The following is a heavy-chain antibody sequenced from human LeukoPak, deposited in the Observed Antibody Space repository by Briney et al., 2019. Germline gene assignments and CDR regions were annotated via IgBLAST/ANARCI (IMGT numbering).Heavy chain of an antibody. Sequence: GSSVKVSCKASGGTFSSYAISWVRQAPGQGLEWMGGIIPILGTANYAQKFQGRVTITTDESTSTAYMELSSLRSEDTAVYYCASHIYSSSSNYYFDYWGQGTLVTVSS. J-gene: IGHJ4*02. CDR3: ASHIYSSSSNYYFDY. D-gene: IGHD6-13*01. CDR2: IIPILGTA. V-gene: IGHV1-69*05. CDR1: GGTFSSYA.